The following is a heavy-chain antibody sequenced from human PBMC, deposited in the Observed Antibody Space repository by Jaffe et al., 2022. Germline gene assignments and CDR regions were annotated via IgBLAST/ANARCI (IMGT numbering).Heavy chain of an antibody. V-gene: IGHV3-48*03. CDR2: ISSSGSTI. J-gene: IGHJ3*02. CDR3: ARGKDPYYYDSSGYTYYDAFDI. Sequence: EVQLVESGGGLVQPGGSLRLSCAASGFTFSSYEMNWVRQAPGKGLEWVSYISSSGSTIYYADSVKGRFTISRDNAKNSLYLQMNSLRAEDTAVYYCARGKDPYYYDSSGYTYYDAFDIWGQGTMVTVSS. D-gene: IGHD3-22*01. CDR1: GFTFSSYE.